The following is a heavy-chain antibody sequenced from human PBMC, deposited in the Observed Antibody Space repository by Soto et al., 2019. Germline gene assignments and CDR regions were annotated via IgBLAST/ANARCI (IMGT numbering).Heavy chain of an antibody. J-gene: IGHJ6*02. CDR2: IYYSGST. CDR1: GGSISSGGYY. V-gene: IGHV4-31*03. CDR3: ARDHPRNYYYYGMDV. Sequence: SETLSLTCTVSGGSISSGGYYWSWIRQHPGKGLEWIGYIYYSGSTYYNPSLKSRVTISVDTSKNQFSLKLSSVTAADTAVYYCARDHPRNYYYYGMDVWGQGTTVTVSS.